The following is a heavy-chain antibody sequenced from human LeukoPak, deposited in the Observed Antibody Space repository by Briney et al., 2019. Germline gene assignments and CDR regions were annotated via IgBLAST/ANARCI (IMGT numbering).Heavy chain of an antibody. J-gene: IGHJ4*02. D-gene: IGHD6-13*01. CDR3: ARVPREQQYSDY. CDR2: IYYSGST. Sequence: SETLSLTCTVSGGSISSGGYYWSWIREHPGKGLEWFGYIYYSGSTYYNPSLKSRVTISVDTSKNQFSLKLSSVTAADTAVYYCARVPREQQYSDYWGQGTLVTVSS. V-gene: IGHV4-31*03. CDR1: GGSISSGGYY.